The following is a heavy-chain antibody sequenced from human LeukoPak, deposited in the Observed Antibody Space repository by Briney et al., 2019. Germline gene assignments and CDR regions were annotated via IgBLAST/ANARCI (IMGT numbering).Heavy chain of an antibody. CDR1: GFAFGFFA. V-gene: IGHV3-23*01. Sequence: PGGSLRLSCAASGFAFGFFAMSWLRQPPGKGLEWVSTINANSGATSYAATVRGRFTISRDNSKDKLYLQLNSLRAEDTAVYYCAKPISGGLAVTADWFDPWGQGTLVVVSS. CDR3: AKPISGGLAVTADWFDP. CDR2: INANSGAT. D-gene: IGHD6-19*01. J-gene: IGHJ5*01.